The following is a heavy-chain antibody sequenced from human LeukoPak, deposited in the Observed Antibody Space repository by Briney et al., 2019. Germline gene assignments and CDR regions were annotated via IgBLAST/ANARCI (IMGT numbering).Heavy chain of an antibody. CDR3: VRAPSTDFYDY. CDR1: GFSVSGHY. D-gene: IGHD2/OR15-2a*01. CDR2: MYYGGAT. Sequence: PGGSLRLSCAASGFSVSGHYMTWVRQAPGKGLEWVSTMYYGGATYHADSVKGRFSISGDRSKNTLYLQMNSLRAEDTAVYYCVRAPSTDFYDYWGQGTLVTVSS. J-gene: IGHJ4*02. V-gene: IGHV3-53*01.